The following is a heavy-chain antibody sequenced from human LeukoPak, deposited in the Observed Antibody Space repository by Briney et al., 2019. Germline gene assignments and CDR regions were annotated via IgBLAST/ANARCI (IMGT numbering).Heavy chain of an antibody. CDR3: SRNRIQPSSFDP. Sequence: SETLSLTCTVSRGSLTSYYWSWIRQPPGEGLEWIGYIYYRGGTNYNSSHKSRVTMSVDTSKNQFSLKLSSVTAADTAVYYCSRNRIQPSSFDPWGQGTLVIVSS. D-gene: IGHD1-14*01. CDR2: IYYRGGT. CDR1: RGSLTSYY. J-gene: IGHJ5*02. V-gene: IGHV4-59*01.